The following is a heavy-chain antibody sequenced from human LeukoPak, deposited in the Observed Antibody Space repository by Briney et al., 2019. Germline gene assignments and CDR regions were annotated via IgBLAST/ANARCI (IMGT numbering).Heavy chain of an antibody. Sequence: GGSLRLSCAVSGITLSNYGMSWVRQAPGKGLEWVAGISDRGSRTNYADSVKGRFTISTDHPKNTLYLEMNSLRAEDTAIYYCAKMKGHPLPKYYMDVWGQGTTVTVSS. D-gene: IGHD1-26*01. J-gene: IGHJ6*01. CDR3: AKMKGHPLPKYYMDV. CDR2: ISDRGSRT. V-gene: IGHV3-23*01. CDR1: GITLSNYG.